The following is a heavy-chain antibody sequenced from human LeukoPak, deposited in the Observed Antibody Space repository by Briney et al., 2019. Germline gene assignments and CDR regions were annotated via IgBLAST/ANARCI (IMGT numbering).Heavy chain of an antibody. D-gene: IGHD3-22*01. Sequence: ASVKVSCKASGYTFTGYYMHWVRQAPGQGPEWMGRINPNSGGTNYAQKFQGRVTMTRDTSISTAYMELSRLRSDDTAVYYCARGFPHYDSSGYYYPFDYWGQGTLVTVSS. CDR3: ARGFPHYDSSGYYYPFDY. J-gene: IGHJ4*02. CDR2: INPNSGGT. V-gene: IGHV1-2*06. CDR1: GYTFTGYY.